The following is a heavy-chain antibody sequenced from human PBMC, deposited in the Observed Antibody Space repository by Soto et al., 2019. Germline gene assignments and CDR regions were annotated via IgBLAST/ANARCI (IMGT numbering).Heavy chain of an antibody. CDR3: ARDLSSTSCYSCYYGMDV. J-gene: IGHJ6*02. D-gene: IGHD2-2*02. CDR1: GGTFSSYA. V-gene: IGHV1-69*01. Sequence: QVQLVQSGAEVKKPGSSVKVSCKASGGTFSSYAISWVRQAPGQGLEWMGGIIPIFGTANYAQKFQGRVTITADESTSTAYMERSSLRSEDTAVYYCARDLSSTSCYSCYYGMDVWGQGTTVTVSS. CDR2: IIPIFGTA.